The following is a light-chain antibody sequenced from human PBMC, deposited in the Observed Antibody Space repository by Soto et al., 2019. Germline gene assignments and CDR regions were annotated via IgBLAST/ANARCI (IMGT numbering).Light chain of an antibody. J-gene: IGKJ1*01. CDR1: QSFVYSDGSTY. CDR2: KVS. CDR3: IQAPHWAWM. Sequence: AMPHPPLSLPVTLGQPASISCRSSQSFVYSDGSTYMNWLQQRPGQSPARLMYKVSTWDSGVPDRFSGSRSGTDFTLKIRRVEAEDVGVYSCIQAPHWAWMFGQGTK. V-gene: IGKV2D-30*01.